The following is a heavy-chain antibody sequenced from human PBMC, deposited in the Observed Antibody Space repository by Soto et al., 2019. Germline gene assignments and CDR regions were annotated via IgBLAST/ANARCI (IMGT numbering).Heavy chain of an antibody. V-gene: IGHV1-18*01. J-gene: IGHJ6*02. D-gene: IGHD2-2*01. Sequence: QVQLVQSGAEVKKPGASVKVSCKASGYTFTSYGISRVRQAPGQGLEWMGWISAYNGNTNYAQKLQGRVTMTTDTSTSTAYMELRSLRSDDAAVYYCARDEVVPAATYYYYGMDVWGQGTTVTVSS. CDR1: GYTFTSYG. CDR3: ARDEVVPAATYYYYGMDV. CDR2: ISAYNGNT.